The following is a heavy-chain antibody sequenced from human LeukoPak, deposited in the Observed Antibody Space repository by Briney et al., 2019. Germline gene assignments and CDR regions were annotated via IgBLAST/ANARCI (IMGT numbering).Heavy chain of an antibody. CDR3: ASPGYCSGGSCYSLYYMDV. CDR2: INPSGGST. D-gene: IGHD2-15*01. CDR1: GYTFTSYY. V-gene: IGHV1-46*01. J-gene: IGHJ6*03. Sequence: ASVKVSCKASGYTFTSYYMHWVRQAPGQGLEWMGIINPSGGSTSYAQKFQGRVTMTRDTSISTAYMELSRLRSDDTAVYYCASPGYCSGGSCYSLYYMDVWGKGTTVTVSS.